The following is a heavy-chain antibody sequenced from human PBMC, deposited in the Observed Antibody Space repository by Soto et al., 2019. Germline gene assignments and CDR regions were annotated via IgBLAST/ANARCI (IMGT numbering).Heavy chain of an antibody. V-gene: IGHV3-7*03. D-gene: IGHD3-3*01. Sequence: GESLKISCEGFRLTFSPYWMTWVRQAPGKGLEWVASIKEDGSVKNYADSVKGRFTVSRDNVKRAMFLQMTSVRVDDTAVYFCARDVSSEYASILDVWGRGARVTVSS. CDR2: IKEDGSVK. CDR3: ARDVSSEYASILDV. CDR1: RLTFSPYW. J-gene: IGHJ4*02.